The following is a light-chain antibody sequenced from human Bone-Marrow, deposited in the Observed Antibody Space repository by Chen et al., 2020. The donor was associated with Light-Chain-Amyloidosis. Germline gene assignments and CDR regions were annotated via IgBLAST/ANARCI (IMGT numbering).Light chain of an antibody. V-gene: IGKV4-1*01. J-gene: IGKJ1*01. Sequence: DIVMTQSPDSLAVSLGERATINCKSSQSIQYNSDNKDYLAWYQQKPGQPPKLLIYWASTRESGVTDRFRGSGSETDFTLTISSLQAEDVAVYYCQQYYSTPLTFGQGTRVEIK. CDR1: QSIQYNSDNKDY. CDR3: QQYYSTPLT. CDR2: WAS.